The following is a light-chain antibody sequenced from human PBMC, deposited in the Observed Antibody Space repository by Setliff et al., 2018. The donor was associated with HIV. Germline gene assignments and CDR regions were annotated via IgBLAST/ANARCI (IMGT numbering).Light chain of an antibody. Sequence: QSALTQPASVSGSPGQSITISCTGTSSDVGTYNSVYWYQQHPGKAPKLMIYGVSTRPSGVSNRFSGSKSGNTASLTISGLQTEDEADYYCSSYTSSSTDGFGTGTKVTVL. CDR1: SSDVGTYNS. V-gene: IGLV2-14*01. J-gene: IGLJ1*01. CDR2: GVS. CDR3: SSYTSSSTDG.